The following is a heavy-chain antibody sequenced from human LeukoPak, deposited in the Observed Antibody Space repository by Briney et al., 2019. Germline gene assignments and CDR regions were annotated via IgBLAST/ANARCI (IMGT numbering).Heavy chain of an antibody. CDR2: ISSSGSTI. CDR1: GFTFSDFY. J-gene: IGHJ6*02. CDR3: ARDRVYCSSTSCLNYYYYGMDV. D-gene: IGHD2-2*01. V-gene: IGHV3-11*01. Sequence: GGSLRLSCAASGFTFSDFYMNWIRQAPGKGLEWVSYISSSGSTIYFADSVKGRFTISRDNAKNSVYLQMNSLRAEDTAVYYCARDRVYCSSTSCLNYYYYGMDVWGQGTTVTVSS.